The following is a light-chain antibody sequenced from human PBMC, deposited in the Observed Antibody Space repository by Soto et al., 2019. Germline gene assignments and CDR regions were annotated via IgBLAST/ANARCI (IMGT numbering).Light chain of an antibody. CDR1: SSDVGGYNY. Sequence: QSALTQPASLSGSPGQSIAISCTGTSSDVGGYNYVSWYQQHPGKTPNLMIYDVSNRPSGVSNRFPGSKSGNTASLTISGLQAEDEADYYCSSYTSSSPWVFGGGTKLTVL. CDR3: SSYTSSSPWV. CDR2: DVS. V-gene: IGLV2-14*01. J-gene: IGLJ3*02.